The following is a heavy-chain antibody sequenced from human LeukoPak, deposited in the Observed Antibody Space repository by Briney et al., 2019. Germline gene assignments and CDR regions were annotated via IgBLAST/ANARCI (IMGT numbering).Heavy chain of an antibody. V-gene: IGHV1-3*01. CDR1: GYTFTSYA. D-gene: IGHD3-16*01. CDR3: ARSTQGVWGAFDI. J-gene: IGHJ3*02. Sequence: GSVKVSCKASGYTFTSYAMHWVRQAPGQRLEGMGWINAGNGNTKYSQKFQGRVTITRDTSASTAYMELSSLRSEDTAVYYCARSTQGVWGAFDIWGQGTMVTVSS. CDR2: INAGNGNT.